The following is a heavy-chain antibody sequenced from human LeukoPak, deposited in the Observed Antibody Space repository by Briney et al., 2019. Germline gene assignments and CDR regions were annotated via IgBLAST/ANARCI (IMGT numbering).Heavy chain of an antibody. CDR3: AKDGVYDFWSGPPTPADY. Sequence: GGSLRLSCVTSGFTFSDFAMNWVRQAPGRGLEWVSTIGTDAAATHYADSVKGRFTISRDNSKNTLYLQMNSLRAEDTAVYYCAKDGVYDFWSGPPTPADYWGQGTLVTVSS. CDR2: IGTDAAAT. CDR1: GFTFSDFA. D-gene: IGHD3-3*01. J-gene: IGHJ4*02. V-gene: IGHV3-23*01.